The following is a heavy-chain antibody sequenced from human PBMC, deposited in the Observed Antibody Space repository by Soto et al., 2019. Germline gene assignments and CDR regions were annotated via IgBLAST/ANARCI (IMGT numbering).Heavy chain of an antibody. J-gene: IGHJ6*03. CDR2: IKQDGSEK. V-gene: IGHV3-7*01. D-gene: IGHD5-12*01. CDR3: ARSPSLYSGYGYYYYYMDV. Sequence: GGSLRLSCAASGFTFSSYWMSWVRQAPGKGLEWVANIKQDGSEKYYVDSVKGRFTISRDNAKNSLYLQMNSLRAEDTAVYYCARSPSLYSGYGYYYYYMDVWGKGTTVTVSS. CDR1: GFTFSSYW.